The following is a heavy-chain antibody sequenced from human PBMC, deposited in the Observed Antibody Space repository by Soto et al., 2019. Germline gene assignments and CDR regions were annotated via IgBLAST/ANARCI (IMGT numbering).Heavy chain of an antibody. CDR2: IRWSSGTI. J-gene: IGHJ3*02. CDR3: TKGMSFRDYRAYDAFDM. D-gene: IGHD4-17*01. Sequence: EVQLVESGGGLVQPGMSLSLSCAASGFTIDDYAMHWVRQAPAKGLERVSDIRWSSGTINYAASATGRFTISRDNAKNSLDLQMNSLTPEDTALSYCTKGMSFRDYRAYDAFDMWGQGKMVNVSS. CDR1: GFTIDDYA. V-gene: IGHV3-9*01.